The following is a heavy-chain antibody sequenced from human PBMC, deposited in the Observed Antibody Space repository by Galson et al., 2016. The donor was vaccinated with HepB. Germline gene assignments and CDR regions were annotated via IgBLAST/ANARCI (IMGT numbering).Heavy chain of an antibody. J-gene: IGHJ3*02. Sequence: SLRLSCAASGFTFGGSDLHWVRQASGKGLEWVGRIRSKANSYATTYGASMKGRFTFSRDDSKNTAYLQMNSLKAEDTAVYYCIRPLYIKGADGYCGGDCYLVMDACDIWGQGTIVTVSS. CDR2: IRSKANSYAT. V-gene: IGHV3-73*01. CDR1: GFTFGGSD. CDR3: IRPLYIKGADGYCGGDCYLVMDACDI. D-gene: IGHD2-21*01.